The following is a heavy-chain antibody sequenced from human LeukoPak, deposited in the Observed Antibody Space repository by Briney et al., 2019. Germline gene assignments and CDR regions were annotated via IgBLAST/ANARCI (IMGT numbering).Heavy chain of an antibody. D-gene: IGHD7-27*01. V-gene: IGHV1-2*02. CDR1: GYTFNGYY. Sequence: ASVEVSCKASGYTFNGYYMHWVRQAPGQGLEGMGWINPNSGGTNYAQKFQGRVTITRDTSISTAYMELSRLRSDDTVVYYCARVTGDYGEEYYWGQGTLVTVSS. CDR2: INPNSGGT. CDR3: ARVTGDYGEEYY. J-gene: IGHJ4*02.